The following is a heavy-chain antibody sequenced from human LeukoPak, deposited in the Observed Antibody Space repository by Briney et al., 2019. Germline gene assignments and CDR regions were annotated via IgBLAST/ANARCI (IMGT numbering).Heavy chain of an antibody. CDR2: IYHSGST. CDR3: ARVTAHQPSSFDP. CDR1: GYSISSGNY. D-gene: IGHD5-18*01. J-gene: IGHJ5*02. Sequence: SETLSLTCTVSGYSISSGNYWGWIRHPPGNGRKWISSIYHSGSTYYNTSLKSRATISVDTSKNQFSLKLSSVTAADTAVYYCARVTAHQPSSFDPWGQGTLVTVSS. V-gene: IGHV4-38-2*02.